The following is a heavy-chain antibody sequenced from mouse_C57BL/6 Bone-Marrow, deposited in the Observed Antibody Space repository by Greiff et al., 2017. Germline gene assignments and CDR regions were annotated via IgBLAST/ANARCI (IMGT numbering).Heavy chain of an antibody. V-gene: IGHV1-55*01. CDR1: GYTFTSYW. Sequence: QVQLQQPGAELVKPGASVKMSCKASGYTFTSYWITWVKQRPGQGLEWIGDIYPGSGSTNYNEKFKSKATLTVDTSSSTAYMQLSRLTSEDSAVYYCARGPITTVVGAMDYWGQGTSVTVSS. J-gene: IGHJ4*01. D-gene: IGHD1-1*01. CDR3: ARGPITTVVGAMDY. CDR2: IYPGSGST.